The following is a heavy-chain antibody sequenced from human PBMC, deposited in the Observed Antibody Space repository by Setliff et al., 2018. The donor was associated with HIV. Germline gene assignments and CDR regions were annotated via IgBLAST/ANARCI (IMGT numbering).Heavy chain of an antibody. D-gene: IGHD6-13*01. V-gene: IGHV4-39*01. J-gene: IGHJ6*03. CDR1: GGSISSSSYY. Sequence: PSETLSLTCTVSGGSISSSSYYWGWIRQPPGKGLEWIGSIYYSGSTYYNPSLKSRVTISVDTSKNQFSLKLSSVTAADTAVYYCACGAAAGTDYSYYYYMDVWGKGTTVTVSS. CDR2: IYYSGST. CDR3: ACGAAAGTDYSYYYYMDV.